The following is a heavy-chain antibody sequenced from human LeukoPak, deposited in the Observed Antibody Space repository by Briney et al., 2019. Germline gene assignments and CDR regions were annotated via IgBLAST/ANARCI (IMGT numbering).Heavy chain of an antibody. CDR2: IRGGGGGT. V-gene: IGHV3-23*01. CDR1: GFTFSSYG. J-gene: IGHJ4*02. D-gene: IGHD3-9*01. Sequence: PGGSLRLSCAASGFTFSSYGMSWVRQAPGKGLEWVSAIRGGGGGTYYADSVKGRFTISRDNSKNTLYLQMNSLRAEATAVYYCAKAQDDWHRGSACDSWGQGTLVTVSS. CDR3: AKAQDDWHRGSACDS.